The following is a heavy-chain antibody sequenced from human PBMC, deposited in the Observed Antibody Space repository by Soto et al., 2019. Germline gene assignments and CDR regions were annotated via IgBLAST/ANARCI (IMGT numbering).Heavy chain of an antibody. CDR3: ARVGPAVTNNWFDP. Sequence: ASVKVSCKASGYTFTSYGISWVRQAPGQGLEWMGWINAYNGNTNYAQKLQGRVTMTTDTSTSTAYMELRSLKSDDTAMYYCARVGPAVTNNWFDPWGQGTLVTVLL. D-gene: IGHD4-17*01. J-gene: IGHJ5*02. CDR1: GYTFTSYG. CDR2: INAYNGNT. V-gene: IGHV1-18*01.